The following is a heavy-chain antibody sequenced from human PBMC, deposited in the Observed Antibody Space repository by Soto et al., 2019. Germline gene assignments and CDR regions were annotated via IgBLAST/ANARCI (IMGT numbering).Heavy chain of an antibody. CDR1: GFTFSSYD. Sequence: SLRLSCAASGFTFSSYDMHWVRQATGKGLEWVSAIGTAGDTYYPGSVKGRFTISRENAKNSLYLQMNSLRAGDTAVYYCARDRYNYGMDVWGQGTTVTVSS. D-gene: IGHD3-16*02. V-gene: IGHV3-13*01. CDR3: ARDRYNYGMDV. CDR2: IGTAGDT. J-gene: IGHJ6*02.